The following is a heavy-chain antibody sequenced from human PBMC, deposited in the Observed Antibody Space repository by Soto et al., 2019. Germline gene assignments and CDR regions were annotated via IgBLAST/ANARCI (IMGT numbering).Heavy chain of an antibody. CDR3: ARSLAYCGGDCYSLRDNWFDP. Sequence: VASVKVSCKASGYTFTGYYMHWVRQAPGQGLEWMGWINPNSGGTNYAQKFQGWVTMTRDTSISTAYMELSRLRSDDTAVYYCARSLAYCGGDCYSLRDNWFDPWGQGTLVTVSS. D-gene: IGHD2-21*02. V-gene: IGHV1-2*04. CDR2: INPNSGGT. CDR1: GYTFTGYY. J-gene: IGHJ5*02.